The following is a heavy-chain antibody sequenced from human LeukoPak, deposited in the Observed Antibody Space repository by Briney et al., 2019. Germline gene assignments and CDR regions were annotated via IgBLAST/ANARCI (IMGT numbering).Heavy chain of an antibody. CDR3: AREGRMGTADAFDV. D-gene: IGHD1-14*01. CDR1: GFTFNTYH. V-gene: IGHV3-33*01. J-gene: IGHJ3*01. CDR2: MWSDGNTK. Sequence: GGSLRLSCAASGFTFNTYHMYWVRQGPGKGLERVAVMWSDGNTKYYADSVKGRFSISGDSSDNTLYLQMNSLTAEDTAVYYCAREGRMGTADAFDVWGQGTMVTVSS.